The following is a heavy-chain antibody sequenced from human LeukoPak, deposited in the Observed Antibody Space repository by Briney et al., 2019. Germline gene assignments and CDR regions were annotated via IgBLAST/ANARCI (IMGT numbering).Heavy chain of an antibody. D-gene: IGHD1-26*01. Sequence: SETLYLTCTVSGGSISSYYWSWIRQPPGKGLEWIGYIYYSGSTNYNPSLESRVTISVDTSKNQFSLKLSSVTAADTAVYYCARIVGGAPDYWGQGTLVTVSS. CDR3: ARIVGGAPDY. V-gene: IGHV4-59*01. CDR1: GGSISSYY. J-gene: IGHJ4*02. CDR2: IYYSGST.